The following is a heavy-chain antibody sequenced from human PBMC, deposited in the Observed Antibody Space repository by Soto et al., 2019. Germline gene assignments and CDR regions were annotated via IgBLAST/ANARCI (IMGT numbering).Heavy chain of an antibody. CDR3: ARDKDTGSFHY. Sequence: SETMSLTCAIYSGSSEGYYWTWIRQPPGTGLEWIGEINHSGSTNYNPSLKSRVTISVDTSKNQFSLKLTSVTAADTAAYYCARDKDTGSFHYWGYRALV. J-gene: IGHJ4*01. CDR1: SGSSEGYY. D-gene: IGHD5-12*01. V-gene: IGHV4-34*01. CDR2: INHSGST.